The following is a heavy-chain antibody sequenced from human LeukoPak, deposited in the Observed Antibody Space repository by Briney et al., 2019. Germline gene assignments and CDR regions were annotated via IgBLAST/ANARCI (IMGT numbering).Heavy chain of an antibody. Sequence: SVKVSCKASGGTFSSYAISWVRQAPGQGLEWMGGIIPIFGTANYAQKFQGRVTITADESTSTAYMELSSLRSEDTAVYYCAREIRGYYYMDVWGKGTTVTVSS. CDR2: IIPIFGTA. D-gene: IGHD3-10*01. V-gene: IGHV1-69*13. CDR1: GGTFSSYA. J-gene: IGHJ6*03. CDR3: AREIRGYYYMDV.